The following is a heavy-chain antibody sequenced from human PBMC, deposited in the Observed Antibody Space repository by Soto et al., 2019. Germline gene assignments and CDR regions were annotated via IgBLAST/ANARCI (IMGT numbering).Heavy chain of an antibody. Sequence: SETLSLTCTVSGGSISSSSYYWGWIRQPPGKGLEWIGSIYYSGSTYYNPSLKSRVTISVDTSKNQFSLKLSSVTAADTAVYYCARIAYCGGDCESIDDWGQGTLVTVSS. D-gene: IGHD2-21*01. CDR1: GGSISSSSYY. CDR3: ARIAYCGGDCESIDD. V-gene: IGHV4-39*07. J-gene: IGHJ4*02. CDR2: IYYSGST.